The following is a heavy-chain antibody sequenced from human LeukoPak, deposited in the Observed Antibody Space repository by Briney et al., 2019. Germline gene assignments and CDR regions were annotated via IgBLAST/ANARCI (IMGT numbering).Heavy chain of an antibody. Sequence: GGSLRLSCAASGFTFSSYSMNWVRQAPGKGLEWVAVISYDGSNKYYADSVKGQFTISRDNSKNTLYLQMNSLRAEDTAVYYCASGSSGWYYFDYWGQGTLVTVSS. CDR3: ASGSSGWYYFDY. J-gene: IGHJ4*02. V-gene: IGHV3-30*03. D-gene: IGHD6-19*01. CDR1: GFTFSSYS. CDR2: ISYDGSNK.